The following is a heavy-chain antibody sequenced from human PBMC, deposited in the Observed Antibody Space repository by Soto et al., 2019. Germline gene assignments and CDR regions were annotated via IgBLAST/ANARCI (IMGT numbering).Heavy chain of an antibody. Sequence: ETLSLTCTVSGGSISSSSYYWGWIRQPPGKGLEWIGSIYYSGSTYYNPSLKSRVTISVDTSKNQFSLKLSSVTAADTAVYYCARLVVVTAKYAFDIWGQGTMV. CDR3: ARLVVVTAKYAFDI. D-gene: IGHD2-21*02. CDR1: GGSISSSSYY. CDR2: IYYSGST. J-gene: IGHJ3*02. V-gene: IGHV4-39*01.